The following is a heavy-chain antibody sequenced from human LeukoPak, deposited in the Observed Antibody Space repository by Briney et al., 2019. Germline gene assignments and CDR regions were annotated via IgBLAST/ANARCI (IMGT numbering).Heavy chain of an antibody. CDR2: IYHSGST. V-gene: IGHV4-30-2*01. D-gene: IGHD1-7*01. CDR3: ARGRNPLELSLDY. J-gene: IGHJ4*02. Sequence: SETLSLTCTVSGGSISSGGYYWSWIRQPPGKGLEWIGYIYHSGSTYYNPSLKSRVTISVDRSKNQFSLKLSSVTAADTAVYYCARGRNPLELSLDYWGQGTLVTVSS. CDR1: GGSISSGGYY.